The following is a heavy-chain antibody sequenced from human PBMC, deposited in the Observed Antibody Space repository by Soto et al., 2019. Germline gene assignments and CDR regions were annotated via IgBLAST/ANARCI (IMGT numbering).Heavy chain of an antibody. Sequence: GGSLRLSCAASGFTFDDYAMHWVRQVPGKGLEWVSGINWNSGSIGYADSVKGRFAISRDNAKNSLHLQMNSLRAEDTAVYYCARDFRRGGLGDVGFQNWGQGTLVTVSS. D-gene: IGHD2-21*01. J-gene: IGHJ1*01. CDR2: INWNSGSI. V-gene: IGHV3-9*01. CDR1: GFTFDDYA. CDR3: ARDFRRGGLGDVGFQN.